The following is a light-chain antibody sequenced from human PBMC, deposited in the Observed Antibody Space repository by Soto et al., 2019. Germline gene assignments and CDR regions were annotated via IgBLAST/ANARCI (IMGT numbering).Light chain of an antibody. CDR2: DAS. CDR1: QTISTY. CDR3: QQSYGMSWT. J-gene: IGKJ1*01. Sequence: DIQMTQSPSSLSAFVRDRVTITCRASQTISTYLNWYQQKPGKAPKLLIYDASTLEDGVPSRFTGSGSGTYVTLTINSLQPEDFATYSCQQSYGMSWTFGQGTRVEIK. V-gene: IGKV1-39*01.